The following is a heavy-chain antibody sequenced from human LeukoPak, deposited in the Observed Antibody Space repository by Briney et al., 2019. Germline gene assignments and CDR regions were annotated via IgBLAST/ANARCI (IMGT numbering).Heavy chain of an antibody. D-gene: IGHD5-24*01. J-gene: IGHJ4*02. V-gene: IGHV1-2*02. CDR3: ARAPPWLQSLRPDY. CDR2: INPNSGGT. CDR1: GYTFTGYY. Sequence: ASVKVSCTASGYTFTGYYMHWVRQAPGQGLEWMGWINPNSGGTNYAQKFQGRVTMTRDTSISTAYMELSRLRSDDTAVYSCARAPPWLQSLRPDYWGQGTLVTVSS.